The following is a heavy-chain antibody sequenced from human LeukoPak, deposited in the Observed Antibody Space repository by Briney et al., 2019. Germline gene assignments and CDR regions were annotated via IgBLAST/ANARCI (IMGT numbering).Heavy chain of an antibody. CDR2: IWYDGSNR. Sequence: PGGSLRLSCVASGFTFSNYGMHWVRQAPGKGLEWVAVIWYDGSNRYSADSVKGRFTISRDNSKNTLYLQMNSLRAEDTAVYYCARDTGWSVVLGAFAIWGQGTMVTVSS. D-gene: IGHD2-15*01. V-gene: IGHV3-33*01. CDR1: GFTFSNYG. J-gene: IGHJ3*02. CDR3: ARDTGWSVVLGAFAI.